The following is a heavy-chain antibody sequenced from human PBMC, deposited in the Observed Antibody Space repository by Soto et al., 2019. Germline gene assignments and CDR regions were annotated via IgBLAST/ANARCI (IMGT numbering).Heavy chain of an antibody. CDR1: GGSIRSPNYY. CDR3: ARDAPLWFGELSH. J-gene: IGHJ4*02. Sequence: QVQLQESGPGLVKPSQTLSLTCTVIGGSIRSPNYYWSWIRQHPGKGLEWIGNIYSNGSTNYTPSIKSRVAISLDTSKNQFSLKLNSVTAADTAVYYCARDAPLWFGELSHWGQGTLVTVSS. D-gene: IGHD3-10*01. CDR2: IYSNGST. V-gene: IGHV4-31*03.